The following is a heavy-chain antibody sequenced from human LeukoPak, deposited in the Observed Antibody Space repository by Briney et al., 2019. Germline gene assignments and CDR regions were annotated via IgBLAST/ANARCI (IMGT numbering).Heavy chain of an antibody. CDR2: ISSSSSTI. Sequence: GGSLRLSCAASGFTFSSYGMHWVRQAPGKGLEWVSYISSSSSTIYYADSVKGRFTISRDNAKNSLYLQMNSLRAEDTAVYYCARVGGYSYGRDAFDIWGQGTMVTVSS. D-gene: IGHD5-18*01. CDR1: GFTFSSYG. V-gene: IGHV3-48*01. J-gene: IGHJ3*02. CDR3: ARVGGYSYGRDAFDI.